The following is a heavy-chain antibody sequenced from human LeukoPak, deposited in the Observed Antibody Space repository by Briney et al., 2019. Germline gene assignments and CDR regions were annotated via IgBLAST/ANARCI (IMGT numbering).Heavy chain of an antibody. Sequence: GGSLRLSCAASGFTFSSYSMNWVRQAPGKGLEWVSSISSSSSYIYYADSVKGRFTISRDNSKNTLYLQMNSLGAEDTAVYYCAKDRGSSSSWPLDYWGQGTLVTVSS. CDR2: ISSSSSYI. CDR3: AKDRGSSSSWPLDY. V-gene: IGHV3-21*04. CDR1: GFTFSSYS. D-gene: IGHD6-6*01. J-gene: IGHJ4*02.